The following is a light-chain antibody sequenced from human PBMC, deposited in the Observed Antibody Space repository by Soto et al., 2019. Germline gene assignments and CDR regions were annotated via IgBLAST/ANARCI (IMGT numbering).Light chain of an antibody. Sequence: EIVLTQSPGTLSLSPGERATLSCRASQTVGSNYLAWYQQKPGQAPRLLIYGTSSRATGIPDRFSGSGSGTDFTLTISRLEPEDFAVYYCQQYGRSPRTFGQGTKVDIK. CDR3: QQYGRSPRT. CDR1: QTVGSNY. CDR2: GTS. V-gene: IGKV3-20*01. J-gene: IGKJ1*01.